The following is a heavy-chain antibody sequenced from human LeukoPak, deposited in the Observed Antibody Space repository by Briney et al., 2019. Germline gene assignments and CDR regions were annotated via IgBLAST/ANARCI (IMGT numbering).Heavy chain of an antibody. Sequence: GGSLRLSCAASGFTFSNYEMHWVRQAPGKGLEWVSSISSSSSYIYYADSVKGRFTISRDNAKNSLYLQMNSLRAEDTAVYYCARKKDWNYREVDYWGQGTLVTVSS. J-gene: IGHJ4*02. CDR3: ARKKDWNYREVDY. V-gene: IGHV3-21*01. CDR2: ISSSSSYI. CDR1: GFTFSNYE. D-gene: IGHD1-7*01.